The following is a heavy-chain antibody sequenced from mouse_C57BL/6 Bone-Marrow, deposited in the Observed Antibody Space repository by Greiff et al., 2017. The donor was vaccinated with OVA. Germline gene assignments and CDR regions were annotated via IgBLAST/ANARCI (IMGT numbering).Heavy chain of an antibody. CDR2: INPSSGYT. CDR3: ARSHYYGSSPFAY. Sequence: VQLQQSGAELARPGASVKMSCKASGYTFTSYTMHWVKQRPGQGLEWIGYINPSSGYTKYNQKFKDKATLTADKSSSTAYMRLSSLTSEDSAVYYCARSHYYGSSPFAYWGQGTLVTVSA. CDR1: GYTFTSYT. J-gene: IGHJ3*01. V-gene: IGHV1-4*01. D-gene: IGHD1-1*01.